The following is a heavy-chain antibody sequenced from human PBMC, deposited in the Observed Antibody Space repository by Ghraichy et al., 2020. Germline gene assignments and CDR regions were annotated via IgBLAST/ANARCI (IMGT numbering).Heavy chain of an antibody. V-gene: IGHV4-34*01. CDR1: GGSFRGYY. J-gene: IGHJ3*01. CDR3: GRHITGNRAFDV. CDR2: INDRGST. D-gene: IGHD1-20*01. Sequence: ESLNISCAVYGGSFRGYYWSWIRQSPGKGVEWIGKINDRGSTNYNPSLESRVIMSADRSKSQFSLKLTSVTAADTAVYYCGRHITGNRAFDVWGQGTMFTVS.